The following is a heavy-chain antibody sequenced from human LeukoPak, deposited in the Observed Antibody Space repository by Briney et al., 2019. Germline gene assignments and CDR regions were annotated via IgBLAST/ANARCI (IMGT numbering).Heavy chain of an antibody. CDR3: ARGTGHFDY. J-gene: IGHJ4*02. CDR1: GFTFSSHW. D-gene: IGHD3/OR15-3a*01. V-gene: IGHV3-74*01. Sequence: GGSLRLSCAASGFTFSSHWMHWVRQAPGKGLVWVSRIIGDGSSTSYADSVKGRFTISRDNAKNTLYLQMNSLRAEDTAVYYCARGTGHFDYWGQGTLVTVSS. CDR2: IIGDGSST.